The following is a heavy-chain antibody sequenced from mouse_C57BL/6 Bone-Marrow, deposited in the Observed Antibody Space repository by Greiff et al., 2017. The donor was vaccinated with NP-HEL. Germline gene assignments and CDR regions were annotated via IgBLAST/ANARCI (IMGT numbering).Heavy chain of an antibody. D-gene: IGHD2-2*01. CDR2: INPSSGYT. CDR3: ARRWLRRSWFAY. CDR1: GYTFTSYW. Sequence: QVHVKQSGAELAKPGASVKLSCKASGYTFTSYWMHWVKQRPGQGLEWIGYINPSSGYTKYNQKFKDKATLTADKSSSTAYMQLSSLTYEDSAVYYCARRWLRRSWFAYWGQGTLVTVSA. J-gene: IGHJ3*01. V-gene: IGHV1-7*01.